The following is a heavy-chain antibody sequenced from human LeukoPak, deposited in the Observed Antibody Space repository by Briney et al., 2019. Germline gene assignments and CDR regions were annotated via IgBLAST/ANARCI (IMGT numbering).Heavy chain of an antibody. J-gene: IGHJ4*02. D-gene: IGHD6-19*01. V-gene: IGHV4-4*02. Sequence: PSETLSLTYAVSGVSISTSCWWSWVRQPPGRGLEWIGEISHSGITTYIPFLKSRVSMSMDRSKNQFSLKLTSVTAADTAVYYCAMSSGWFRLDQWGQGALVTVSS. CDR2: ISHSGIT. CDR1: GVSISTSCW. CDR3: AMSSGWFRLDQ.